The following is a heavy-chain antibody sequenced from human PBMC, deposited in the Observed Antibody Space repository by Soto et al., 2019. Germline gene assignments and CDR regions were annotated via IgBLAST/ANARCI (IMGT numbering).Heavy chain of an antibody. Sequence: QVQLVESGGGVVQPGRSLRLSCAASGFTFSSYGMHWVRQAPGKGLECVAVIWYDGSNKYYADSVKGRFTISRDNSKNTLYLQMNSLRAEDTAVYYCARAAYGSGSLDYWGQGTLVTVSS. CDR1: GFTFSSYG. D-gene: IGHD3-10*01. V-gene: IGHV3-33*01. CDR2: IWYDGSNK. CDR3: ARAAYGSGSLDY. J-gene: IGHJ4*02.